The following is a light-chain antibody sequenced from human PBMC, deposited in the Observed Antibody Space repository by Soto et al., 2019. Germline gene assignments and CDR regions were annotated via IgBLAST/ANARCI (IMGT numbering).Light chain of an antibody. V-gene: IGKV4-1*01. Sequence: DIVLTQSLDSLAVSLRERANTNCKPIHSVLYSSNNKNYLAWYQQKPGQDPRLLIYGASSRATGTPDRFSGSGSGTDFNLTISRLETEDFAVYYCEQYGSSTRTFGQGTKVDI. CDR3: EQYGSSTRT. CDR2: GAS. J-gene: IGKJ1*01. CDR1: HSVLYSSNNKNY.